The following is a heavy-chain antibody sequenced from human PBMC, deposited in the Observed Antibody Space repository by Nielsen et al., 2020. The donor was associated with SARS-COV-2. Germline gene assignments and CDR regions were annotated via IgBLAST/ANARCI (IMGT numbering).Heavy chain of an antibody. D-gene: IGHD3-10*01. J-gene: IGHJ4*02. Sequence: GGSLRLSCAASGFTFSSYGMHWVRQAPGKGLEWVAVISYDGSNKYYADSVKGRFTISRDNSKNTLYLQMNSLRAEDTAVYYCARDQMVRARYYFDYWGQGTLVTVSS. V-gene: IGHV3-30*03. CDR3: ARDQMVRARYYFDY. CDR2: ISYDGSNK. CDR1: GFTFSSYG.